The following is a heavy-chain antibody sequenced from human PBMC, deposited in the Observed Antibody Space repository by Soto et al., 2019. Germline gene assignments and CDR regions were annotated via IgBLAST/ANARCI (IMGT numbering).Heavy chain of an antibody. CDR3: ARDFGYCSSTSCFIAAAGPYYYYGMDV. Sequence: ASVKVSCKASGYTFTGYYMHWVRQAPGQGLEWMGWINPNSGGTNYAQKFQGRVTMTRDTSISTAYMELSRLRSDDTAVYYCARDFGYCSSTSCFIAAAGPYYYYGMDVWGQGTTVTVSS. J-gene: IGHJ6*02. CDR2: INPNSGGT. V-gene: IGHV1-2*02. CDR1: GYTFTGYY. D-gene: IGHD2-2*03.